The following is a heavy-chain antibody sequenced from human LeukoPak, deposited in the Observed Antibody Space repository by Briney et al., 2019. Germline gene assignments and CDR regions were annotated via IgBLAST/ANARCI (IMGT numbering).Heavy chain of an antibody. V-gene: IGHV4-59*01. J-gene: IGHJ6*02. CDR2: IYYSGST. D-gene: IGHD3-9*01. CDR3: ARSVPYYDILTGSRVYYYGMDV. Sequence: PSETLSLTCTVSGGSISSYYWSGIRQPPGKGLECIGYIYYSGSTNYNPSLKSRVTISVDTSKNQFSLKLSSVTAADTAVYYCARSVPYYDILTGSRVYYYGMDVWGQGTTVTVSS. CDR1: GGSISSYY.